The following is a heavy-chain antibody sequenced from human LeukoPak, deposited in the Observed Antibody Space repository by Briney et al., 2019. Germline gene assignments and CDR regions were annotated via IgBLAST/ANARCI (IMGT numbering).Heavy chain of an antibody. J-gene: IGHJ6*03. CDR2: INPNNGGT. Sequence: ASVKVSCKASGYTFTDYYMHWVRQAPGQGLEWMSWINPNNGGTKYAQKFQGRVTMTRDTSISTAYMELSRLRSDDTAVYYCARDTRLYGSSWYYYYYYMDVWGKGTTVTVSS. CDR1: GYTFTDYY. D-gene: IGHD6-13*01. CDR3: ARDTRLYGSSWYYYYYYMDV. V-gene: IGHV1-2*02.